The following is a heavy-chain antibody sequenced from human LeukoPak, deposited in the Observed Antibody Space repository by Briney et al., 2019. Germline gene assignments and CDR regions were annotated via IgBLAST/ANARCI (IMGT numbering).Heavy chain of an antibody. CDR3: ARNLPAADY. CDR2: ISSSSSTI. CDR1: GFTFSSYS. Sequence: SGGSLRLSCAASGFTFSSYSMNWVRQAPGKGLEWVSYISSSSSTIYYADSVKGRFTISRDNAKNSLYLQMNSLRAEDTAVYYCARNLPAADYWGQGTLVTVSS. D-gene: IGHD2-2*01. J-gene: IGHJ4*02. V-gene: IGHV3-48*04.